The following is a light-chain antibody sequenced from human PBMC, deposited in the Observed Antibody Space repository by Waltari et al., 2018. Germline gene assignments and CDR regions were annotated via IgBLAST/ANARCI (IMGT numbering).Light chain of an antibody. CDR2: DAS. CDR1: QSINIF. CDR3: QQSYRPPWT. Sequence: DIQMTPSPSSLSASVGARVTVTCRASQSINIFLNWYQLRPGKAPKLLIFDASTSQTGVPFSFSASGAGTDFTLTISSLQPEDVATYYCQQSYRPPWTFGQGTTVEI. J-gene: IGKJ1*01. V-gene: IGKV1-39*01.